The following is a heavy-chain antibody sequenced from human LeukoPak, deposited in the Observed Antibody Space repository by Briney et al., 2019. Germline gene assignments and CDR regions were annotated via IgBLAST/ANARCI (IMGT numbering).Heavy chain of an antibody. V-gene: IGHV3-30*02. CDR1: GFTFSSYG. D-gene: IGHD3-22*01. CDR2: IRYDGSNK. J-gene: IGHJ4*02. Sequence: AGGSLRLSCAASGFTFSSYGMHWVRQAPGKGLEWVAFIRYDGSNKYYVDSVKGRFTISRDNSKNTLYQQMNSLRAEDTAVYYCATDYYDSSGYYSGDSGFDYWGQGTLVTVSS. CDR3: ATDYYDSSGYYSGDSGFDY.